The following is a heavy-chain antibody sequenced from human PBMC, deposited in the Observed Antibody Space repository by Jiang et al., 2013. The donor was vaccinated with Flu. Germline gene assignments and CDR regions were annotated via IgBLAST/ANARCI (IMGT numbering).Heavy chain of an antibody. V-gene: IGHV3-21*01. J-gene: IGHJ4*02. CDR2: ISSSSTYI. CDR1: GFTFSSYS. Sequence: RLSCAASGFTFSSYSMNWVRQAPGRAGVVSFISSSSTYIYYADSVKGRFTISRDNAKNSLYLQMNSLRAEDTAVYYCAREVEGSGYQVFDYWGQGTLVTVSS. CDR3: AREVEGSGYQVFDY. D-gene: IGHD3-22*01.